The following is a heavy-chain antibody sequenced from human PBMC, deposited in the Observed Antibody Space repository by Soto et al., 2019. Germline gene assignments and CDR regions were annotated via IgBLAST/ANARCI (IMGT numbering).Heavy chain of an antibody. J-gene: IGHJ4*02. Sequence: EEQLLESGGGLVQPGGSLRLSCAASGFTFSNYAMIWVRQAPGKGLDYVSAIGIRETATYYADSVKGRFTVSRDNSRDTLYLEMSRLRAEDTALYFCAKDSQPWSLAYFDFWGQGTLVTVSS. CDR2: IGIRETAT. V-gene: IGHV3-23*01. CDR3: AKDSQPWSLAYFDF. CDR1: GFTFSNYA. D-gene: IGHD5-18*01.